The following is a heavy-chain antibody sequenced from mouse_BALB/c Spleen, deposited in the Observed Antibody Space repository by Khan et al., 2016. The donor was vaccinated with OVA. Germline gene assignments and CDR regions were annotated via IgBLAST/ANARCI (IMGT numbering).Heavy chain of an antibody. D-gene: IGHD1-1*01. CDR2: ISYGGST. Sequence: EVELVESGPGLVKPSQSLSLTCTVTGYSITSDYAWDWIRQFPGNKLEWMGYISYGGSTSYNPSLKSRISITRDTSKNQFFLQLNSVTTEDTATDYCARKKYYGYAMDYWGQGTSVTVSS. CDR1: GYSITSDYA. J-gene: IGHJ4*01. CDR3: ARKKYYGYAMDY. V-gene: IGHV3-2*02.